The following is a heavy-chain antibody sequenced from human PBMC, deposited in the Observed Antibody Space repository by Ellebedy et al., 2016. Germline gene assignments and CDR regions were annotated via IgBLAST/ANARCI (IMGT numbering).Heavy chain of an antibody. CDR1: GGSISSGAYY. CDR2: ISTSGNT. Sequence: SETLSLXXTVSGGSISSGAYYWTWIRQPSGKGPEWIGRISTSGNTIYNPSLRSRVTMSVDTSKNHFSLELTSVTVADTAVYYCATLTIPGGSDYWGQGALVTVSS. D-gene: IGHD3-16*01. CDR3: ATLTIPGGSDY. V-gene: IGHV4-61*02. J-gene: IGHJ4*02.